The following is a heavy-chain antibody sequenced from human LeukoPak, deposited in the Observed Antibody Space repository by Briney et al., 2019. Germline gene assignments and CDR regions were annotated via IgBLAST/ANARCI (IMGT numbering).Heavy chain of an antibody. CDR3: AREPEDIVVVPAAKSLDY. V-gene: IGHV1-46*01. Sequence: GASVKVSCKASGYTFTSYYMHWVRQAPGQGLEWMGIINPSGGSTSYAQKFQGRVTMTRDTSTNTVYMELSSLRSEDTAVYYCAREPEDIVVVPAAKSLDYWGQGTLVTVSS. D-gene: IGHD2-2*01. CDR2: INPSGGST. CDR1: GYTFTSYY. J-gene: IGHJ4*02.